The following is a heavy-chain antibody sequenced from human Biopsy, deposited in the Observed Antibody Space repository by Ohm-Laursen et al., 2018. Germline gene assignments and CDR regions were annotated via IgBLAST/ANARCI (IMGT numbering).Heavy chain of an antibody. CDR2: INEDGSQK. Sequence: SLRLSCTASGFPFSDYWMTWVRQAPGKGPEWVANINEDGSQKYYLDSVQGRFTFSRDNAKNSLFLQMNSLSPEDTAVYYCTSYSSHGSPGDRHDLWGQGTLVTVSS. CDR3: TSYSSHGSPGDRHDL. J-gene: IGHJ5*02. V-gene: IGHV3-7*01. CDR1: GFPFSDYW. D-gene: IGHD6-19*01.